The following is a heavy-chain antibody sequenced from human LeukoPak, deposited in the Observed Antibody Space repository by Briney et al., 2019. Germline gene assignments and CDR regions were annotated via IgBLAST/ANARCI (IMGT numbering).Heavy chain of an antibody. CDR2: IYYSGST. V-gene: IGHV4-31*03. CDR1: GGSISSGGYY. J-gene: IGHJ6*02. CDR3: ARHRFLRVMDV. D-gene: IGHD2-21*01. Sequence: PSETLSLTCTVSGGSISSGGYYWSWIRQHPGKGLEWIGYIYYSGSTYYNASLKSRVTISVDTSKNQFSLKLSSVTAADTAVYYCARHRFLRVMDVWGQGTTVTVSS.